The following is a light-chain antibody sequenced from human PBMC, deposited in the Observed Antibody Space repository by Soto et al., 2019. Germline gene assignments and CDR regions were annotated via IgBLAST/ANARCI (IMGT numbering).Light chain of an antibody. Sequence: EIVLTQSPGTLSLSPGERATLSCRASQSVSNNYLAWYQQKPGPAPRLLIYGESNRATGIPDRFSGSGSGTDFTLTISRLEPEDFAVYYCQQYGSSGTFGQGTKVDIK. CDR2: GES. J-gene: IGKJ1*01. CDR3: QQYGSSGT. V-gene: IGKV3-20*01. CDR1: QSVSNNY.